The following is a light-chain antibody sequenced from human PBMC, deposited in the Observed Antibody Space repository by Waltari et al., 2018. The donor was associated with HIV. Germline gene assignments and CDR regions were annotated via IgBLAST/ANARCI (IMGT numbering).Light chain of an antibody. J-gene: IGLJ1*01. CDR2: RNN. CDR3: AAWDDSLSGFYV. CDR1: SFDIGSTF. Sequence: QSVLTQPPSASGTPGQRVTIRCSGSSFDIGSTFLYWYQQLPGAAPKLLIYRNNQRPSGVPDRFSGSKSGTSASLAISGLRSEDEADYYCAAWDDSLSGFYVVGTGTKVTVL. V-gene: IGLV1-47*01.